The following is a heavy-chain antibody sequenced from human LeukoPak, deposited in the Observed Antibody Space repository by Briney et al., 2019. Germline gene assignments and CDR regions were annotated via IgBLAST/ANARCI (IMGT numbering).Heavy chain of an antibody. CDR2: INHSGST. D-gene: IGHD3-10*01. CDR3: ARVGSYYGSGSYYGAFDI. Sequence: SETLSLTCAVYGGSFSGYYWSWIRQPPGKGLEWIGVINHSGSTNYNPSLKSRVTISVDTSKNQFSLKLSSVTAADTAVYYCARVGSYYGSGSYYGAFDIWGQGTMVTVSS. J-gene: IGHJ3*02. V-gene: IGHV4-34*01. CDR1: GGSFSGYY.